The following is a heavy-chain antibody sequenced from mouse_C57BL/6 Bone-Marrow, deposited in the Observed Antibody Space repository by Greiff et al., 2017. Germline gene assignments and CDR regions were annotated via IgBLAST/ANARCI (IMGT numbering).Heavy chain of an antibody. J-gene: IGHJ2*01. Sequence: VQLQQSGPGLVKPSQSLSLTCSVTGYSITSGYYWNWIRQFPGNKLEWLGYISYDGSNNYNPSLKNRISITRDTSNNQFFLKLNSVTTEDTATYYCAREGAYYSNYDYWGQGTTLTVSS. V-gene: IGHV3-6*01. D-gene: IGHD2-5*01. CDR2: ISYDGSN. CDR3: AREGAYYSNYDY. CDR1: GYSITSGYY.